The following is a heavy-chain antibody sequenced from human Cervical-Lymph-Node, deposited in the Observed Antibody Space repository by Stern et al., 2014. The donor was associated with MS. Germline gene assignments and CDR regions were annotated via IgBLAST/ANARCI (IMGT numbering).Heavy chain of an antibody. CDR3: IKAYAWEQNWFDP. D-gene: IGHD1-26*01. V-gene: IGHV1-8*02. CDR1: GYSFRDYD. CDR2: MNPSTGNT. Sequence: VQLVQSGAEVKKPGASVKVSCKASGYSFRDYDISWVRQATGQRLEWMGCMNPSTGNTGYAQKFQGRVAMHRNTSINTAYLELSSLTFEGKAIYSFIKAYAWEQNWFDPWGQGTLDPV. J-gene: IGHJ5*02.